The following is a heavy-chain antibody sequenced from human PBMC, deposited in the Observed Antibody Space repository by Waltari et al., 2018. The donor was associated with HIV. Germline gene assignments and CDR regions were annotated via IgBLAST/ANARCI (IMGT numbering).Heavy chain of an antibody. CDR2: IYSGGST. D-gene: IGHD6-13*01. CDR1: GFTVSNNY. J-gene: IGHJ4*02. CDR3: ARDWSSSYDY. Sequence: EVQLVETGGGLIQPGGSLRLSCAVSGFTVSNNYMSWVHQAPGKGLEWVSVIYSGGSTYYADSVKGRFTISRDNSKNTLYLQMNSLRAEDTAVYYCARDWSSSYDYWGQGTLVTVSS. V-gene: IGHV3-53*02.